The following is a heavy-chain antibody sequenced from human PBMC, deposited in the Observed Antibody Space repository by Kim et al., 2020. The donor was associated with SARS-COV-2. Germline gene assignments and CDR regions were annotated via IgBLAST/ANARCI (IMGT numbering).Heavy chain of an antibody. V-gene: IGHV3-23*01. D-gene: IGHD1-26*01. CDR1: GFAFSSYA. Sequence: GGSLRLSCAASGFAFSSYAMSWVRQAPGRGLEWVSALGGTGTSTYYADSVKGRFTISRDNSKNTLYLQMNSLRPEDTAIYYCANVRYGGSSLPMGYWGQGALVIVSS. CDR3: ANVRYGGSSLPMGY. J-gene: IGHJ4*02. CDR2: LGGTGTST.